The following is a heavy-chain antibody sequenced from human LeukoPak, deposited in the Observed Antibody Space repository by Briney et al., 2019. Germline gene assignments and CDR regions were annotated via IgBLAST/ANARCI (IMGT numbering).Heavy chain of an antibody. V-gene: IGHV3-23*01. CDR2: INEGVGNT. Sequence: GGSVTLSFACSGFTHINYAMTGVRQAPCKGLAGVSVINEGVGNTYYADSVKGRFTISRDYFKNTLYLQMNSLRAEDTALYYCAKREKGTTGRFFDYWGQGTLVTVSS. CDR1: GFTHINYA. D-gene: IGHD4-17*01. CDR3: AKREKGTTGRFFDY. J-gene: IGHJ4*02.